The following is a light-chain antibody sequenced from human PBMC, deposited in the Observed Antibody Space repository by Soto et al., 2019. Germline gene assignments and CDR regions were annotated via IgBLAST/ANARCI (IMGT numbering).Light chain of an antibody. CDR3: QQRSDWLS. CDR2: GAS. CDR1: QSVSTY. Sequence: EIVLTQSPATLSLSPGERATLSCRASQSVSTYLAWYQQKPGQAPRLRIYGASNRATGIPARFSGSGSGTAFTLTISSLAPEDFAVYYCQQRSDWLSFGPGTKVDIK. V-gene: IGKV3-11*01. J-gene: IGKJ3*01.